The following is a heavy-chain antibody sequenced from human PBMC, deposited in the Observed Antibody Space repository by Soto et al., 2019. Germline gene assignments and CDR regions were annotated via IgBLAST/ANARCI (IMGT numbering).Heavy chain of an antibody. V-gene: IGHV1-18*04. J-gene: IGHJ4*02. Sequence: AASVKGSCKASGYTFTSYGISWGRQAPGQGLEGMGWISAYNGNTNYAQKLQGRVTMTTDTSTSTAYMELRSLRSDDTAVYYCARVPRITIFGVVTPVVDYWGQGTLVTVSS. CDR3: ARVPRITIFGVVTPVVDY. CDR1: GYTFTSYG. D-gene: IGHD3-3*01. CDR2: ISAYNGNT.